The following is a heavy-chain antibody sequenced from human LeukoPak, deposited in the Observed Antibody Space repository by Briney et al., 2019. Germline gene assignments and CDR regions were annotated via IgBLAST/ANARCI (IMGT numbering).Heavy chain of an antibody. V-gene: IGHV3-48*01. CDR1: GFTFSSYS. Sequence: PGGSLRLSCAASGFTFSSYSMNWLRQAPGKGLEWVSCISSSSSTIYYADSVRGRFTISRDNAKHSLYLQMNSLRAEDTAVYYCAREDYFYHMDGWGKGTTVTVSS. D-gene: IGHD2/OR15-2a*01. J-gene: IGHJ6*03. CDR2: ISSSSSTI. CDR3: AREDYFYHMDG.